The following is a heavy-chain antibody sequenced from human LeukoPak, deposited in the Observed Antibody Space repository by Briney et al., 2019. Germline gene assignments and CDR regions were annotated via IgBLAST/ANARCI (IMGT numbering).Heavy chain of an antibody. D-gene: IGHD3-22*01. J-gene: IGHJ4*02. CDR1: GYTFTSYG. CDR2: ISAYNGNT. CDR3: ARDLSDSSGYYYGRYFDY. Sequence: ASVKVSCKASGYTFTSYGISWVRQAPGQGLEWMGWISAYNGNTNYAQKLQGRVTMTTDTSTSTAYMELRSLRSDDTAVYYCARDLSDSSGYYYGRYFDYWGQGTLVTVSS. V-gene: IGHV1-18*01.